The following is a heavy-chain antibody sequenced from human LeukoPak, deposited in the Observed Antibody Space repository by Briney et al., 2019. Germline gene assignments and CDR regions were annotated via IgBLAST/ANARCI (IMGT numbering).Heavy chain of an antibody. CDR2: IYPGDSDT. CDR1: GYSFTNYW. CDR3: ARKMATNFFDF. D-gene: IGHD5-24*01. J-gene: IGHJ4*02. Sequence: GESLKISCKTSGYSFTNYWIGWVRQMPGGGLEWMGIIYPGDSDTRYSPSFQGQVTISADKSISTAYLQWSSLKASDTAVYYCARKMATNFFDFWGQGTLVTVSS. V-gene: IGHV5-51*03.